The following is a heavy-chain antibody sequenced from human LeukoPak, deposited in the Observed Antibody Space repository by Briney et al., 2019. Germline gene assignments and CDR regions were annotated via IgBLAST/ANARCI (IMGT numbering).Heavy chain of an antibody. CDR1: GYTFISYY. Sequence: EASVKVSCKASGYTFISYYMHWVRQAPGQGLEWMGRINPSGGSTSYAQKSQGRVTMTRDTSTSTVYMELSSLRFEDTAVYYCARQDYSDYVDWGQGTLVTVSS. V-gene: IGHV1-46*01. J-gene: IGHJ4*02. CDR3: ARQDYSDYVD. CDR2: INPSGGST. D-gene: IGHD4-11*01.